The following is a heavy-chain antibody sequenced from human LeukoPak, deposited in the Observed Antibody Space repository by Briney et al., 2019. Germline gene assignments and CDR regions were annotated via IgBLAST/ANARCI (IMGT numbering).Heavy chain of an antibody. J-gene: IGHJ4*02. V-gene: IGHV4-59*01. CDR2: ISNSGNT. CDR3: ARVGRGDHRWGSDSFDY. D-gene: IGHD3-16*01. CDR1: GDSISSYY. Sequence: SETLSLTCIVSGDSISSYYWSWIRQPPGKGLEWIGYISNSGNTNYNPSLKSRVTISVDTSKNQFPLKLTSVTAADTAVYYCARVGRGDHRWGSDSFDYWGQGTLVTVSS.